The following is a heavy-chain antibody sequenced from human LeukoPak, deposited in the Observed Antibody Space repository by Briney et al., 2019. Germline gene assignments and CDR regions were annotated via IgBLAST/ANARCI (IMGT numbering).Heavy chain of an antibody. CDR2: IYYRGST. Sequence: SETLSLTCTVSGDSITTYYWSWIRQPPGKGLEWIGYIYYRGSTNYNPSLKSRVTMSVVTSKNQFSLKLSSVTAADTAVYYCARGDLHNEYSFDYWGQGTLVTVSS. J-gene: IGHJ4*02. CDR1: GDSITTYY. CDR3: ARGDLHNEYSFDY. D-gene: IGHD1-1*01. V-gene: IGHV4-59*01.